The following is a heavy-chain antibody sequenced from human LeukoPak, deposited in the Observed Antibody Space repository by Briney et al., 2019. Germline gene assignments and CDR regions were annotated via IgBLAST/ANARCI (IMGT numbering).Heavy chain of an antibody. D-gene: IGHD6-13*01. CDR2: INPNSGGT. J-gene: IGHJ3*02. V-gene: IGHV1-2*02. Sequence: ASVKVSCKASGYTFTGYYMHWVRQAPGQGLEWMGWINPNSGGTNYAQKFQGRVTMTRDTSISTAYMELRSLRSDDTAVYYCAREPSSWPAFDIWGQGTMVTVSS. CDR3: AREPSSWPAFDI. CDR1: GYTFTGYY.